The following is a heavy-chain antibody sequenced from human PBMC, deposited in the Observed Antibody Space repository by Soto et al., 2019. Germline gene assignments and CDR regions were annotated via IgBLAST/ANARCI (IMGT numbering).Heavy chain of an antibody. Sequence: QVQLVQSGAEVKKPGSSVKVSCKASGGTFSSYAISWVRQAPGQGLEWMGGIIPIFGTANYAQKFQGRVTIAGAESTSTGYMELGRRRSEDTAVYYCAGVGGYCSGGSCYSGGHWFDPWGQGTLVTVSS. CDR2: IIPIFGTA. J-gene: IGHJ5*02. D-gene: IGHD2-15*01. V-gene: IGHV1-69*01. CDR3: AGVGGYCSGGSCYSGGHWFDP. CDR1: GGTFSSYA.